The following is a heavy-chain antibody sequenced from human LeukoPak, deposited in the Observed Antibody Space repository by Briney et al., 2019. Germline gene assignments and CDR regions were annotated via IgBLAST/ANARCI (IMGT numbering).Heavy chain of an antibody. D-gene: IGHD3-9*01. CDR1: GVSISSDTYY. J-gene: IGHJ4*02. Sequence: SETLSLTCTVSGVSISSDTYYWGWIRQPPGKGLEWIGSMYSSGSTYYNPSLKSRVTISVDTSKNQFSLKLSSVTAADTAVYYCARHYYDILTGYPYYFDYWGQGTLVTVSS. CDR2: MYSSGST. CDR3: ARHYYDILTGYPYYFDY. V-gene: IGHV4-39*01.